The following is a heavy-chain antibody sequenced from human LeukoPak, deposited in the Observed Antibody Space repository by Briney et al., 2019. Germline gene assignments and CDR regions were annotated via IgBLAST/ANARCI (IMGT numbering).Heavy chain of an antibody. J-gene: IGHJ4*02. CDR1: GGTFSSYA. V-gene: IGHV1-69*01. D-gene: IGHD1-26*01. CDR2: IIPIFGTA. CDR3: ATGRWYSGSQPFWY. Sequence: SVKVSCKASGGTFSSYAISWVRQAPGQGLEWMGGIIPIFGTANYAQKFQGRVTITADESTSTAYMELSSLRSEDTAVYYCATGRWYSGSQPFWYWGQGTLVTVSS.